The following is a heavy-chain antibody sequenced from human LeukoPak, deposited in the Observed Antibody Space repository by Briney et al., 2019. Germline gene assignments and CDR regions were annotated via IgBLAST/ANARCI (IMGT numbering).Heavy chain of an antibody. CDR3: ARGRGAYYFDY. CDR1: GGSIRSYY. CDR2: IYYSETA. J-gene: IGHJ4*02. V-gene: IGHV4-59*01. Sequence: SETLSLTCTVSGGSIRSYYWSWIRQPPGKGLEWIGYIYYSETANYNPSLKSRVTISVDTSKNQFSLKLTSVTAADTAVYYCARGRGAYYFDYWGQGTLVTVSS. D-gene: IGHD1-26*01.